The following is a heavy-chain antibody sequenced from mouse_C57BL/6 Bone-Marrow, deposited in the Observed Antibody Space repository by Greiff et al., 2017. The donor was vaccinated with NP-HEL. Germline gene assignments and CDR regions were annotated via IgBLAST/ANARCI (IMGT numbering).Heavy chain of an antibody. CDR2: ISDGGSYT. Sequence: EVQGVESGGGLVKPGGSLKLSCAASGFTFSSYAMSWVRQTPEKRLAWVATISDGGSYTYYPDNVKGRFTISRDNAKNNLYLQMSHLKSEDTAMYYCARGGDGSSYHYYAMDYWGQGTSVTVSS. V-gene: IGHV5-4*01. D-gene: IGHD1-1*01. CDR1: GFTFSSYA. CDR3: ARGGDGSSYHYYAMDY. J-gene: IGHJ4*01.